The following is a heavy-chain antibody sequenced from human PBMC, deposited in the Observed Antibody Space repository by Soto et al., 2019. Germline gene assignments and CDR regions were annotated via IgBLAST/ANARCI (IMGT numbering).Heavy chain of an antibody. CDR3: ARGMTTVTTYDY. CDR1: GGSISRGGFS. CDR2: IYHSGST. V-gene: IGHV4-30-2*01. D-gene: IGHD4-4*01. Sequence: TLSLTCAVSGGSISRGGFSWSWLRQPPGKGLEWIGYIYHSGSTYYNPSLKSRVTISVDRSKNQFSLNLSSVTAADTAVYYCARGMTTVTTYDYWGQGTLVTVSS. J-gene: IGHJ4*02.